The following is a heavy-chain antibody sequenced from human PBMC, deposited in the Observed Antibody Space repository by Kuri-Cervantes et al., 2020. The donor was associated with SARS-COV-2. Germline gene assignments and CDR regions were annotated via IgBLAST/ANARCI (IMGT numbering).Heavy chain of an antibody. V-gene: IGHV1-2*02. CDR3: ASSGSRYGAGGYYGMDV. CDR1: GYTFTGNY. CDR2: INPNSGGT. Sequence: ASVKVSCKASGYTFTGNYMNRVRQAPGQGLELRGGINPNSGGTNYAQKFQGGVTMTRDTSNSTAYMELSRLRSDDAAVYYCASSGSRYGAGGYYGMDVWGQGTTVTVSS. J-gene: IGHJ6*02. D-gene: IGHD5-12*01.